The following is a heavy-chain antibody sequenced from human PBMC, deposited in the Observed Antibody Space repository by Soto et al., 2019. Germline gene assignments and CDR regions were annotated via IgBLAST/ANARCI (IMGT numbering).Heavy chain of an antibody. D-gene: IGHD3-22*01. Sequence: SETLSLTXTVSGGSISSYYWSWIRQPPGKGLEWIGYIYYSGSTNYNPSLKSRVTISVDTSKNQFSLKLSSVTAADTAVYYCARAYYYDSSGYYGLWFDPWGQGTLVTVSS. J-gene: IGHJ5*02. V-gene: IGHV4-59*01. CDR2: IYYSGST. CDR3: ARAYYYDSSGYYGLWFDP. CDR1: GGSISSYY.